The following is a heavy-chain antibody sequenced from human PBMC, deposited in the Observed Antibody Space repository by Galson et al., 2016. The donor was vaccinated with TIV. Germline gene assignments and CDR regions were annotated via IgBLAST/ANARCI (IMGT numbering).Heavy chain of an antibody. CDR1: GGTFSSYV. V-gene: IGHV1-69*13. Sequence: SVKVSCKASGGTFSSYVIKWVRQAPGQGLEWMGEIIPMFGTANYAQKFQGRVTITADESTSTAYMELSSLRSEDTAVYYCAKDRNTAFDTHYSYYGLDVWGQGTTVTVS. CDR2: IIPMFGTA. CDR3: AKDRNTAFDTHYSYYGLDV. D-gene: IGHD5-18*01. J-gene: IGHJ6*02.